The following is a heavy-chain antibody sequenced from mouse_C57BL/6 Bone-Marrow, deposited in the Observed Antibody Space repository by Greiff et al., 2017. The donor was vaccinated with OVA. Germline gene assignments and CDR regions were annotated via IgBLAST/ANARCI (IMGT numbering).Heavy chain of an antibody. CDR2: ISSGGSYT. D-gene: IGHD4-1*01. V-gene: IGHV5-6*01. CDR3: ERQLGLYAMDY. Sequence: EVKLVESGGDLVKPGGSLKLSCAASGFTFSSYGMSWVRQTPDKRLEWVATISSGGSYTYYPDSVKGRFTISRDNAKNTMYLQMSSLKSEDTAMYYCERQLGLYAMDYWGQGTSVTVSS. CDR1: GFTFSSYG. J-gene: IGHJ4*01.